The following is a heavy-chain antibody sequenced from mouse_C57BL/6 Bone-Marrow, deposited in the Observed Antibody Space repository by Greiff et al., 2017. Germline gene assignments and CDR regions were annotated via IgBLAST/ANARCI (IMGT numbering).Heavy chain of an antibody. CDR3: ARSEPRNYFDY. V-gene: IGHV1-18*01. CDR1: GYTFTDYN. J-gene: IGHJ2*01. Sequence: EVKVVESGPELVKPGASVKIPCKASGYTFTDYNMDWVKQSHGKSLEWIGDINPNNGGTIYNQKFKGKATLTVDKSSSTAYMELRSLTSEDTAVYYCARSEPRNYFDYWGQGTTLTVSS. CDR2: INPNNGGT.